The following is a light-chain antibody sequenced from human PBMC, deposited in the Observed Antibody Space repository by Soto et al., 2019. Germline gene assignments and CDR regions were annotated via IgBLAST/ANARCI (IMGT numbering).Light chain of an antibody. J-gene: IGKJ4*01. Sequence: EIVLTQSPGTLSLSPGERATLSCRASQSVSSSYLAWYQQKPGQAPRLLIYGASSRATGIPDRFSGSGSGTDFTLTISSLEPEDFAVYYCQQRTTWPTFGGGTKVEIK. V-gene: IGKV3D-20*02. CDR2: GAS. CDR1: QSVSSSY. CDR3: QQRTTWPT.